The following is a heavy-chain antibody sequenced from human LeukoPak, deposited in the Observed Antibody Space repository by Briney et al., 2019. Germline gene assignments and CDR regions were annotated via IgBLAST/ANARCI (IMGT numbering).Heavy chain of an antibody. CDR3: ARFAALWFDVVVSAALYGGIYYYGMDV. CDR1: GYTFTSYG. J-gene: IGHJ6*02. CDR2: ISAYNGNT. Sequence: ASVKVSCKASGYTFTSYGISWVRQAPGQGLEWMGWISAYNGNTNYAQKLQGRVTMTTDTSTSTAYMELRSLRADDTAVYYFARFAALWFDVVVSAALYGGIYYYGMDVWGQGTTVTVSS. V-gene: IGHV1-18*01. D-gene: IGHD2-2*01.